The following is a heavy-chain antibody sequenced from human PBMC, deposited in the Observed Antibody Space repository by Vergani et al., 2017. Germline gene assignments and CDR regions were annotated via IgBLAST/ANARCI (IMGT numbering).Heavy chain of an antibody. CDR3: AKALRNSPLALDY. J-gene: IGHJ4*02. D-gene: IGHD4-17*01. CDR1: GFTFSSYA. CDR2: ISGSGGST. V-gene: IGHV3-23*01. Sequence: EVQLLESGGGLVQPGGSLRLSCAASGFTFSSYAMSWVRQAPGKGLEWVSAISGSGGSTCYADSVKGRFTISRDNSKNTLYLQMNSLRAEDTAVYYCAKALRNSPLALDYWGQGTLVTVSS.